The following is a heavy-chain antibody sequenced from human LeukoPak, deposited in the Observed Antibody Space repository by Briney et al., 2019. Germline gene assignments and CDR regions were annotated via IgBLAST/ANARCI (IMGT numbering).Heavy chain of an antibody. Sequence: SETLSLTCTVSGDSISNYYWSWIRQPPGKGLEWIGHTPYSGISDYNPSLKSRPTMSVATSRDQVFLKLSSVTGADTAVYYCARARGHTYGVLEMDVWGQGTTVTVSS. CDR1: GDSISNYY. J-gene: IGHJ6*02. CDR3: ARARGHTYGVLEMDV. CDR2: TPYSGIS. D-gene: IGHD5-18*01. V-gene: IGHV4-59*01.